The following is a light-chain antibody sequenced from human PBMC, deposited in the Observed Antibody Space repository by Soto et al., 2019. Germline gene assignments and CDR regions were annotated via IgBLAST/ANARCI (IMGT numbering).Light chain of an antibody. CDR1: QSVRNN. Sequence: EIMMTQSPATLSVSPGERATLSCRASQSVRNNLAWYQQKPGQAPSLLIYYASTRATGIQARFSGSGSGTEFTLTISSLQSEDFARYYCQQYNNWPPITFGQGTRLEIK. V-gene: IGKV3-15*01. J-gene: IGKJ5*01. CDR2: YAS. CDR3: QQYNNWPPIT.